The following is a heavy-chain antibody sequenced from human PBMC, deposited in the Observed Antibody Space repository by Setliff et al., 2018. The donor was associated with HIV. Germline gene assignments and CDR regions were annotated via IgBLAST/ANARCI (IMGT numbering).Heavy chain of an antibody. J-gene: IGHJ5*02. CDR1: GYTFSDYY. V-gene: IGHV1-2*02. CDR3: ARDLYTSGWPNWFDP. D-gene: IGHD6-19*01. CDR2: INGNSGAT. Sequence: GASVKVSCKASGYTFSDYYLHWVRQAPGQGLEWMGWINGNSGATNYAQKFQGRVTMTTDRSTKTAYLDPGSLRPDDTAVYYCARDLYTSGWPNWFDPWGPGTLVTV.